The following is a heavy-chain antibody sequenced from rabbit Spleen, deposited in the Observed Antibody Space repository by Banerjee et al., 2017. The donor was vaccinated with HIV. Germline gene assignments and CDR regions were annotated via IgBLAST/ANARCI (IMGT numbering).Heavy chain of an antibody. Sequence: QEQLVESGGGLVQPEGSLTLTCTASGFSFSYSYWMCWVRQAPGKGLEWIACINTATAKGVYATWAKGRFTISRTSSTTVTLQMTSLTAADTATYFCARDLVAVIGWNFNLWGPGTLVTVS. V-gene: IGHV1S45*01. CDR2: INTATAKG. D-gene: IGHD1-1*01. CDR3: ARDLVAVIGWNFNL. J-gene: IGHJ4*01. CDR1: GFSFSYSYW.